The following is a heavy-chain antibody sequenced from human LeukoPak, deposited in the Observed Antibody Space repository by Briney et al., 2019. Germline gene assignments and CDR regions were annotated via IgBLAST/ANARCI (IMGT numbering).Heavy chain of an antibody. CDR3: ARVYSNYERNRGYNWFDP. CDR2: IIPVFRTA. Sequence: GASVKVSCKASGDTFRRYSISWVRQAPGQGLEWLGGIIPVFRTANYAQKFQGRVTITADKSTTTAYMELRSLRSEDTAIYYCARVYSNYERNRGYNWFDPWGQGTLVTVSS. J-gene: IGHJ5*02. V-gene: IGHV1-69*06. D-gene: IGHD4-11*01. CDR1: GDTFRRYS.